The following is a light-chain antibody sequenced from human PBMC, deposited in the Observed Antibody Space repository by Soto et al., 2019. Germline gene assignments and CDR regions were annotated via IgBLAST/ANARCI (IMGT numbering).Light chain of an antibody. CDR3: SSYTSTSTQV. Sequence: QSVLTQPASVSGSPGQSITISCTGTSSDIGRYNYASWYQQHPGKVPKLIISEVRNRPSGVSDRFSGSKSGNSASLTISGLQAGDEADYYCSSYTSTSTQVFGSGTKVTVL. CDR1: SSDIGRYNY. CDR2: EVR. V-gene: IGLV2-14*01. J-gene: IGLJ1*01.